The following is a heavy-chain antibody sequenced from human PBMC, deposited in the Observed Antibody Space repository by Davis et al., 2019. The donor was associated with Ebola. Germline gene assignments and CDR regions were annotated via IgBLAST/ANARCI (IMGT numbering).Heavy chain of an antibody. V-gene: IGHV4-59*01. CDR3: ARASFVVRGVIMRLYGMDV. D-gene: IGHD3-10*01. Sequence: SETLSLTCTVSGGSISSYYWSWIRQPPGKGLEWIGYIYYSGSTNYNPSLKSRVTISVDTSKNQFSLKLSSVTAADTAVYYCARASFVVRGVIMRLYGMDVWGQGTTVTVSS. CDR1: GGSISSYY. J-gene: IGHJ6*02. CDR2: IYYSGST.